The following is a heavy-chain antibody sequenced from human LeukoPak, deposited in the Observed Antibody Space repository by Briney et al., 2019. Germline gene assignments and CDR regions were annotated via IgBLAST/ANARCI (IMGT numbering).Heavy chain of an antibody. J-gene: IGHJ4*02. CDR3: ASHYYDSSGIFDY. V-gene: IGHV4-4*02. CDR2: INHSGST. CDR1: GGSISSSNW. Sequence: SETLSLTCTVSGGSISSSNWWSWVRQPPGKGLEWIGEINHSGSTNYSPSLKSRVTISVDTSKNQFSLKLSSVTAADTAVYYCASHYYDSSGIFDYWGQGTLVTVSS. D-gene: IGHD3-22*01.